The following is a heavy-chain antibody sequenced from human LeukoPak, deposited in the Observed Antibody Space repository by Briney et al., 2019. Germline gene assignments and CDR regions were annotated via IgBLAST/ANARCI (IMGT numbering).Heavy chain of an antibody. CDR3: ARDQVVVAATPGYYYGMDV. CDR2: ISSSGSYL. V-gene: IGHV3-21*01. J-gene: IGHJ6*02. Sequence: GGSLRLSCAASGFTLSSYIMNWVRQAPGKGLEWVSSISSSGSYLYYADSVKGRFTISRDNARNSLSLQMNSLRAEDTAVYFCARDQVVVAATPGYYYGMDVWGQGTTVTVSS. D-gene: IGHD2-15*01. CDR1: GFTLSSYI.